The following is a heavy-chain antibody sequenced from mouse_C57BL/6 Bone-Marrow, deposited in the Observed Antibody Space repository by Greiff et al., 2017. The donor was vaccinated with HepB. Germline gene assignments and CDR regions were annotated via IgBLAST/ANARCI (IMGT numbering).Heavy chain of an antibody. Sequence: QVQLQQPGAELVKPGASVKLSCKASGYTFTSYWMQWVKQRPGQGLEWIGEIDPSDSYTNYNQKFKGKATLTVDTSSSTAYMQLSSLTSEDSAVYYCARFYGSSYYAMDYWGQGTSVTGSS. CDR1: GYTFTSYW. V-gene: IGHV1-50*01. CDR2: IDPSDSYT. D-gene: IGHD1-1*01. CDR3: ARFYGSSYYAMDY. J-gene: IGHJ4*01.